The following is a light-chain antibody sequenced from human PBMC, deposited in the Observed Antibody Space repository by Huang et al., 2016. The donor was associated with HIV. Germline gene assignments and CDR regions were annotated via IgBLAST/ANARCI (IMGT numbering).Light chain of an antibody. CDR1: QAINNF. V-gene: IGKV1-39*01. CDR2: GAD. CDR3: QQSYRTLPYT. J-gene: IGKJ2*01. Sequence: DIQMTQSPSSLSAFEGDTVTITCRASQAINNFLNRYQHKPGGAPKLLIYGADSLQTGVPSRFTGSGSGTDFTLTINNVQREDFATYYCQQSYRTLPYTFGQGTKLEIK.